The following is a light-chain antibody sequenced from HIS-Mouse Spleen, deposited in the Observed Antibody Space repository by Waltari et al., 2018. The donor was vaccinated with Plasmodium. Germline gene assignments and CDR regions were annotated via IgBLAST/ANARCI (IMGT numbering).Light chain of an antibody. J-gene: IGKJ2*01. CDR3: QQYYSFPYT. V-gene: IGKV1D-8*02. Sequence: AIWITQSPSFLSAPTGDRPTISCRMSQVISSYLAWYQPKPGKAPELLIYAASTLQSGVPSRFSGSGSGTDFTLTISCLQSEDFATYYCQQYYSFPYTFGQGTKLEIK. CDR1: QVISSY. CDR2: AAS.